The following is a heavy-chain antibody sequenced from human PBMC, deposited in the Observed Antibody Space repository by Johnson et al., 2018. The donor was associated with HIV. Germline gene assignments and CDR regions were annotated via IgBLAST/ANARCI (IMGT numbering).Heavy chain of an antibody. D-gene: IGHD3-10*01. J-gene: IGHJ3*02. CDR1: GFTVSSNN. CDR3: ARHFRGGDRGAFDI. Sequence: VQLVESGGGLVQPGGSLRLSCAASGFTVSSNNMSWVRQAPGKGLEWVSVINSGGSTYYADSVKGRFTISRDNSKNSLYVQMNSLRAEDTALYYCARHFRGGDRGAFDIWGQGTMVTVSS. V-gene: IGHV3-66*04. CDR2: INSGGST.